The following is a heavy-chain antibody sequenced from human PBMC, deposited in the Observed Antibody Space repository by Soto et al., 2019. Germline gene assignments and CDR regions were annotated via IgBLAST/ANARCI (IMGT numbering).Heavy chain of an antibody. V-gene: IGHV3-21*01. CDR1: GFTFYSFS. Sequence: EVQLVESGGGLVKPGESLRLSCAASGFTFYSFSMNWVRQAAGRGPEWVSSIDTTSNYIYYAESVMVRFTIARDNAKDSLYLQMYSLRAEDTAVYYGVRDIVQHLRSGYMDVWGRGTTVTVSS. D-gene: IGHD2-8*01. CDR2: IDTTSNYI. J-gene: IGHJ6*04. CDR3: VRDIVQHLRSGYMDV.